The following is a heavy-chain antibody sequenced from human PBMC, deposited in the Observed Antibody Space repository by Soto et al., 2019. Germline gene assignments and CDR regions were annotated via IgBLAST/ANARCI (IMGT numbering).Heavy chain of an antibody. CDR3: AKELLWFGGKNAFDI. J-gene: IGHJ3*02. V-gene: IGHV3-30*18. Sequence: QVQLVESGGGVVQPRRSLRLSCAASGFTFSSYGMHWVRQAPGKGLEWVAVISYDGSNKYYADSVKGRFTISRDNSKNTVYLQMNSLRAEDTAVYYCAKELLWFGGKNAFDIWGQGTMVTVSS. CDR2: ISYDGSNK. D-gene: IGHD3-10*01. CDR1: GFTFSSYG.